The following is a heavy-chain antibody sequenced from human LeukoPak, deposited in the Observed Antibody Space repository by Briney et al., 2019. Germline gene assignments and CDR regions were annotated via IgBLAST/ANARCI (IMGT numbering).Heavy chain of an antibody. D-gene: IGHD3-3*01. CDR3: ARGGTIFGVALPRLNWFDP. CDR2: INHSGST. V-gene: IGHV4-34*01. Sequence: SETLSLTCAVYGGSFSGYYWSWIRQPPGKGLEWIGEINHSGSTNYNPSLKSRVTISVDTSKNQFSLKLSSVPAADTAVYYCARGGTIFGVALPRLNWFDPWGQGTLVTVSS. CDR1: GGSFSGYY. J-gene: IGHJ5*02.